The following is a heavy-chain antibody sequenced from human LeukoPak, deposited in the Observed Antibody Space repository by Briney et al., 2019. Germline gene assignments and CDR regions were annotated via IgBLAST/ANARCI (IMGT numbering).Heavy chain of an antibody. CDR3: ARLQNCNVKVAF. D-gene: IGHD2-21*01. CDR2: IYPSDSDT. J-gene: IGHJ4*02. V-gene: IGHV5-51*01. CDR1: GYNFTSYW. Sequence: GEPLKISCKGSGYNFTSYWIGWVRQMPGTGLEWMGIIYPSDSDTRYSPSFQGQVTISADKSISTAYLQWSSLKASDTAIYYCARLQNCNVKVAFWGQGTLVTVSS.